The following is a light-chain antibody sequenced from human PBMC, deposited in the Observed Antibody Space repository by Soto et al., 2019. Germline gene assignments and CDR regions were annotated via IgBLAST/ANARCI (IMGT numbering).Light chain of an antibody. CDR3: QQRSKWPYT. J-gene: IGKJ2*01. CDR1: QSVSDF. CDR2: DAS. Sequence: EIVLTQSPATLSLSPGERVTLSCRASQSVSDFLVWYQQKSGQAPRLLIYDASKRATGIPARFSGRGSGKNFTPTISSLEHDDFVIYYCQQRSKWPYTFGQGTNLEIK. V-gene: IGKV3-11*01.